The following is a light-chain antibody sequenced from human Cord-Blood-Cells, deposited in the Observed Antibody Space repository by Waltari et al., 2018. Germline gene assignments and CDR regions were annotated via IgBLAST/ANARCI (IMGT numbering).Light chain of an antibody. CDR2: WAS. CDR3: QQYYSTPLT. V-gene: IGKV4-1*01. Sequence: DIVMTQSPDSLAVSLGGRATINCKSSQSVLYSSNNKNYLAWYQQKPGQPPKLLIYWASTRESGVPDLFSGSGSGTDFTLTISSLQAEDVAVYYCQQYYSTPLTFGGGTKVEIK. CDR1: QSVLYSSNNKNY. J-gene: IGKJ4*01.